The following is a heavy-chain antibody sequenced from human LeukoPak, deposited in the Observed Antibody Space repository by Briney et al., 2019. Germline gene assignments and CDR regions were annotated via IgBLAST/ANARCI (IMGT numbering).Heavy chain of an antibody. Sequence: GASVKVSCKASGYTFTGYYVHWVRQAPGQGLEWMGWINPNSGGTNYAQKFQGRVTMTRDTSISTAYMELSRLISDDTAVYYCARDMNEWLARDLGYWGQGTLVTVSS. V-gene: IGHV1-2*02. CDR2: INPNSGGT. D-gene: IGHD6-19*01. CDR3: ARDMNEWLARDLGY. CDR1: GYTFTGYY. J-gene: IGHJ4*02.